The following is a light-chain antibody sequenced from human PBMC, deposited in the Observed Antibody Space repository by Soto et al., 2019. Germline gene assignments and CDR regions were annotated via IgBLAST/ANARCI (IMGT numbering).Light chain of an antibody. CDR3: SSYTSSSTYV. CDR1: SSDVGSYNY. V-gene: IGLV2-14*01. Sequence: QSALTQPASVSGSPGQSITISCTGTSSDVGSYNYVSWYQQHPGKAPKLLLYEVSHRPSGVSNRFSGSKSGNTASLTISGLQAEDEADYYCSSYTSSSTYVFGTGTKLTVL. J-gene: IGLJ1*01. CDR2: EVS.